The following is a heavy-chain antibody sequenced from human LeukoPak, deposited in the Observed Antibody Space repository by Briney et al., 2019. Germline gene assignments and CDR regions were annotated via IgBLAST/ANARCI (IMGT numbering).Heavy chain of an antibody. V-gene: IGHV3-11*01. CDR2: ISSSGSTI. CDR3: ARAHSSSWYREYFQH. Sequence: PGGSLRPSCAASGFTFSDYYMSWIRQAPGKGLEWVSYISSSGSTIYYADSVKGRFTISRDNAKNSLYLQMNSLRAEETAVYYCARAHSSSWYREYFQHWGQGTLVTVSS. D-gene: IGHD6-13*01. CDR1: GFTFSDYY. J-gene: IGHJ1*01.